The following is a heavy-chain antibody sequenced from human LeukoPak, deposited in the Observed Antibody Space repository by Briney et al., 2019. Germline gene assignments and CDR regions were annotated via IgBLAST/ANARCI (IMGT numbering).Heavy chain of an antibody. CDR3: ARSGGYSGYDIDY. Sequence: PSETLSLTCAVYGGSFSGYYWSWIRQPPGKGLEWIGEINHSGSTNYNLSLKSRVTISVDTSKNQFSLKLSSVTAADTAVYYCARSGGYSGYDIDYWGQGTLVTVSS. V-gene: IGHV4-34*01. D-gene: IGHD5-12*01. CDR2: INHSGST. CDR1: GGSFSGYY. J-gene: IGHJ4*02.